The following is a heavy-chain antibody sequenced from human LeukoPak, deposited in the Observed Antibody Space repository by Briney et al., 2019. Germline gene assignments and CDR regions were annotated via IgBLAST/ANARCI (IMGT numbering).Heavy chain of an antibody. CDR3: AKEGSVCTNEICRYFDY. CDR1: GFAFRGSA. V-gene: IGHV3-9*01. CDR2: ISWSSEYM. D-gene: IGHD2-8*01. J-gene: IGHJ4*02. Sequence: GRSLRLSCVASGFAFRGSAMQWVRQVPGKGLVWVSGISWSSEYMFYADSVKGRFTISRDNAENSLYLQMDSLRVEDTALYFCAKEGSVCTNEICRYFDYWGQGALVTVSS.